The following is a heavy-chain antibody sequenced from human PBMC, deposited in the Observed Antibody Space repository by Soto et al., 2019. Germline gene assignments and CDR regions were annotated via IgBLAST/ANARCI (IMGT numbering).Heavy chain of an antibody. CDR2: IWYDGIYK. D-gene: IGHD5-18*01. J-gene: IGHJ4*02. V-gene: IGHV3-33*01. CDR3: ARDGDTAMAYYFDY. Sequence: GGSLRLSCAASGFTFSSYGMHWVRQAPGKGLERVAVIWYDGIYKYYADSVKGRFTISRVISKNTLYLQMNSLRAEDTAVYYCARDGDTAMAYYFDYWGQGTLVTVSS. CDR1: GFTFSSYG.